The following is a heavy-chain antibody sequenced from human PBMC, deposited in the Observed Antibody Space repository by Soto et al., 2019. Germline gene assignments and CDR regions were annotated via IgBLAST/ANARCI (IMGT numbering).Heavy chain of an antibody. Sequence: EVQLVESGGGLVQPGGSLRLSCAASRFIFSSYWMSWVRQAPGKGLEWVANIKQDGSEKNYVDSVKGRFTISRENAKNSRYLQMNSLRAEDTAVYYCARDFEIWGQGTMVTVSS. CDR2: IKQDGSEK. J-gene: IGHJ3*02. V-gene: IGHV3-7*01. CDR3: ARDFEI. CDR1: RFIFSSYW.